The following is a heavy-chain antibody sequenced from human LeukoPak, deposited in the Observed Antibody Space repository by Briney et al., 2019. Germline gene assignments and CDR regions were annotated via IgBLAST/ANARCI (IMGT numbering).Heavy chain of an antibody. V-gene: IGHV1-2*02. D-gene: IGHD3-3*01. CDR3: ARSYDFWSDYP. CDR2: INPNSGDT. Sequence: ASVKVSCKASGNTFSGYYMDWVRQAPGQGLERMGWINPNSGDTNYAQKFQGRVTMTRDTSISTVYMELSRLRSDDTAVYYCARSYDFWSDYPWGQGSLVTVSS. J-gene: IGHJ5*02. CDR1: GNTFSGYY.